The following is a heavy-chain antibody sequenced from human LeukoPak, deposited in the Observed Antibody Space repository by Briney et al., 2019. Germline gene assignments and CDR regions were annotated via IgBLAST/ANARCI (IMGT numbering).Heavy chain of an antibody. D-gene: IGHD6-13*01. CDR1: GGSISSSSYY. CDR2: IYYSGST. CDR3: ATDLHPSWYSQLHGR. V-gene: IGHV4-39*02. Sequence: PSETLSLTCTVSGGSISSSSYYWGWIRQPPGKGLEWIGSIYYSGSTYYNPSLKSRVTISVDTSKNHFSLRLTSVTAADTAVYYCATDLHPSWYSQLHGRWGQGTLVAVS. J-gene: IGHJ4*02.